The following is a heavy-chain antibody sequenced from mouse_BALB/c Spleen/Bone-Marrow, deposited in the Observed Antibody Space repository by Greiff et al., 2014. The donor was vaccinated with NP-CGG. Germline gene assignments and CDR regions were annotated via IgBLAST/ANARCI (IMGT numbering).Heavy chain of an antibody. V-gene: IGHV1-69*02. CDR3: TRRDRYDYYAMDY. CDR1: GYTFTSYW. D-gene: IGHD2-14*01. CDR2: IYPSDSYT. J-gene: IGHJ4*01. Sequence: QVQLQQSGAELVRPGASVKLSCKASGYTFTSYWINWVKQRPGQGLEWIGNIYPSDSYTNYNQKFKDKATLTVDKSSSTAYMQLSSPTSEDSAVYYYTRRDRYDYYAMDYWGQGTSVTVSS.